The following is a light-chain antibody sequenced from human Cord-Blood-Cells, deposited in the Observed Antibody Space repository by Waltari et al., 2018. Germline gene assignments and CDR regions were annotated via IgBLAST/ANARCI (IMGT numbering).Light chain of an antibody. CDR1: RSDVGGYNY. J-gene: IGLJ1*01. V-gene: IGLV2-14*01. CDR3: SSYTSSSFYV. Sequence: QSALPQPASVSGSPGQSFTISCTGTRSDVGGYNYVPWYQQHPGKAPKLMIYEVSNRPSGVSNRFSGSKSGNTASLTISGLQAEDEADYYCSSYTSSSFYVFGTGTKVTVL. CDR2: EVS.